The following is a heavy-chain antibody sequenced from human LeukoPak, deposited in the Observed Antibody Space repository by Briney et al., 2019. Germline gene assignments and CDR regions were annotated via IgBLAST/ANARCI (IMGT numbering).Heavy chain of an antibody. J-gene: IGHJ6*03. Sequence: GGSLRLSCAASGFTFSSYGMHWVRQAPGKGLEWVAFIRYDGSNKYCADSVKGRFTISRDNSKNTLYLQMNSLRAEDTAVYYCARGTSRDDYYHYCMDVWGKGTTVTISS. CDR2: IRYDGSNK. CDR1: GFTFSSYG. V-gene: IGHV3-30*02. CDR3: ARGTSRDDYYHYCMDV. D-gene: IGHD6-6*01.